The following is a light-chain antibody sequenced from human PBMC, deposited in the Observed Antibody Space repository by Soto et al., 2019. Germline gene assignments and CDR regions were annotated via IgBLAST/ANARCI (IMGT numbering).Light chain of an antibody. Sequence: QSALAQPASVSGSPGQSIAISCTGTSVDVGGFEYVSWYQQHPGKVPKLMIYDVNNRPSGVSNRFSGSKSGNTASLTISGLQAEDEADYFCSSCTSSNTYVFGTGTKVTVL. CDR3: SSCTSSNTYV. CDR1: SVDVGGFEY. V-gene: IGLV2-14*03. J-gene: IGLJ1*01. CDR2: DVN.